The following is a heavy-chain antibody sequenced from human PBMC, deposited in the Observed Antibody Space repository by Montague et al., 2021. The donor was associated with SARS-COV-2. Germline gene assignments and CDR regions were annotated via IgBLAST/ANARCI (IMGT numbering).Heavy chain of an antibody. D-gene: IGHD3-22*01. Sequence: SETLSLTCTVSGGSITNNIDYWAWIRQPPGKGLEWIGSIYYTGNTYYNPSLKSRVTIFVVTSKNHFTLKLSSVTAAETAVYYCARLKRYFDSSGSPSAFDFWGHGTKVTVSS. V-gene: IGHV4-39*02. CDR3: ARLKRYFDSSGSPSAFDF. CDR2: IYYTGNT. J-gene: IGHJ3*01. CDR1: GGSITNNIDY.